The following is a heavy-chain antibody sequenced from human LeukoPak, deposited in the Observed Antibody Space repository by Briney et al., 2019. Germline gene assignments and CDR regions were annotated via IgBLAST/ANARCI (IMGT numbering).Heavy chain of an antibody. V-gene: IGHV1-24*01. J-gene: IGHJ4*02. CDR2: FDPEDGET. CDR3: ATGWYYYDSSGYFNFDY. D-gene: IGHD3-22*01. Sequence: EASVKVSCTASGYTVTSYYMHWVRQAPGKGLEWMGGFDPEDGETIYAQKFQGRVTMTEDTSTDTAYMELSSLRSEDTAVYYCATGWYYYDSSGYFNFDYWGQGTLVTVSS. CDR1: GYTVTSYY.